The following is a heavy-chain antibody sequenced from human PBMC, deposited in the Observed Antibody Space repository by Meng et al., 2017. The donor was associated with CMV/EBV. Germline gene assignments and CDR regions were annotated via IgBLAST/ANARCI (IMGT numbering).Heavy chain of an antibody. J-gene: IGHJ4*02. Sequence: GESLKISCAASGFTFDDYGMSWVRQAPGKGLEWVSGINWNGGSTGYADSVKGRFTISRDNAKNSLYLQMNSLRAEDTALYYCARTDCSSTSCLKYYFDYWGQGTLVTVSS. D-gene: IGHD2-2*01. CDR1: GFTFDDYG. CDR2: INWNGGST. CDR3: ARTDCSSTSCLKYYFDY. V-gene: IGHV3-20*04.